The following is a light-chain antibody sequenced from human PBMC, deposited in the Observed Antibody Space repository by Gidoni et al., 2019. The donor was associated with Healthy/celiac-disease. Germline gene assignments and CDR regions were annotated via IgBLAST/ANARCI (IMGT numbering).Light chain of an antibody. J-gene: IGKJ5*01. CDR3: QQRSNWPPIT. CDR1: QSVSSY. CDR2: DGS. Sequence: EIVLTQSQATLSLSPGERATLSCRASQSVSSYLAWYQQKPVQAPRLLIYDGSNRATGIPARFSGSESGTDFTLTISSLEPEDFAVYYCQQRSNWPPITFGQGTRLEIK. V-gene: IGKV3-11*01.